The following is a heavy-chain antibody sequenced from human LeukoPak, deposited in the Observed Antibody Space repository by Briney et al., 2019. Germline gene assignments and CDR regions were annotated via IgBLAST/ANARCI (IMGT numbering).Heavy chain of an antibody. D-gene: IGHD3-10*01. V-gene: IGHV3-30*04. Sequence: GRSLRLSCAASGFTFRSFVMHWVRQAPGKGLEWVAAISYEDGSNKYYADSVKGRFTISRDNSKYTVYLEMNSLRVEDTAMYYCSKERPEEYYASGSYFDYLGQGTLVTVSS. CDR2: ISYEDGSNK. CDR1: GFTFRSFV. J-gene: IGHJ4*02. CDR3: SKERPEEYYASGSYFDY.